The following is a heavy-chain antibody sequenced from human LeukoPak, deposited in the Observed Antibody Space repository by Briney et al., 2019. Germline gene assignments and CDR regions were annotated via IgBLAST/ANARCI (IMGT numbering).Heavy chain of an antibody. J-gene: IGHJ4*02. CDR2: INYSGST. V-gene: IGHV4-59*01. CDR3: ARATDSNGWLFDY. D-gene: IGHD6-19*01. Sequence: PSETLSLTCSVSGGXISSYYWSWIRQPPGKGLEWIGYINYSGSTNYNPSLKSRVTISVDTSRNQLSLKLTSVTAADTAVYYCARATDSNGWLFDYWGQGTLVTVSS. CDR1: GGXISSYY.